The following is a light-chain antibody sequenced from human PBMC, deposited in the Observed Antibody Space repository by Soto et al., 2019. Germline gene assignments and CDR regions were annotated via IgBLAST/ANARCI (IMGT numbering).Light chain of an antibody. CDR3: QQSYSTPRT. J-gene: IGKJ1*01. Sequence: DIQMTQSPSSLSASVGDRVTITCRASQNISTYLHWYQQKSGKAPKLLIYDASSLQSGVPSRVSGSGSGADFTLTISSLQPEDFATYYCQQSYSTPRTFGQGTKVDIK. CDR2: DAS. V-gene: IGKV1-39*01. CDR1: QNISTY.